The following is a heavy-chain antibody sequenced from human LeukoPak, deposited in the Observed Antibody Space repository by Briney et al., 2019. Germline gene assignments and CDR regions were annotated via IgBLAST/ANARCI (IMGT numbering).Heavy chain of an antibody. Sequence: GGSLRLSCAASGFTFSSYAMHWVGRAPAKGREWVAVISYDGSNKYYADSVKGRFTISRDNSKNTLYLQMNSLRAEDTAVYYCAREGSVDAFDIWGQGTMVTVSS. V-gene: IGHV3-30*04. J-gene: IGHJ3*02. CDR3: AREGSVDAFDI. CDR1: GFTFSSYA. D-gene: IGHD6-6*01. CDR2: ISYDGSNK.